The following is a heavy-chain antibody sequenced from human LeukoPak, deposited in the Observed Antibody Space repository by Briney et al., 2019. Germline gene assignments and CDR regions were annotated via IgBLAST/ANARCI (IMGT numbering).Heavy chain of an antibody. Sequence: KPSETLSLTCTVSGDSFNNYYWSWIRQPAGKGLEWIGRIHSSGSTNYNPSLKSRVTMSVDTSKNQISLKLSSVTAADTAVYYCARDLVVPAAMNYDAFDIWGQGTMVTVSS. J-gene: IGHJ3*02. D-gene: IGHD2-2*01. V-gene: IGHV4-4*07. CDR1: GDSFNNYY. CDR3: ARDLVVPAAMNYDAFDI. CDR2: IHSSGST.